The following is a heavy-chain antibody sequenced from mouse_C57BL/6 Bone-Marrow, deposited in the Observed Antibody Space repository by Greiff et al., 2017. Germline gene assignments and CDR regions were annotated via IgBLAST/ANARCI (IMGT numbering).Heavy chain of an antibody. V-gene: IGHV1-19*01. CDR1: GYTFTDYY. J-gene: IGHJ4*01. Sequence: EVQLQQSGPVLVKPGASVKMSCKASGYTFTDYYMNWVKQSHGKSLEWIGVINPYNGGTSYNQKFKGKATLTVDKSSSTAYMELNSLTSEDSAVYYCARSRDLYAMDYWGQGTSVTVSS. D-gene: IGHD3-3*01. CDR3: ARSRDLYAMDY. CDR2: INPYNGGT.